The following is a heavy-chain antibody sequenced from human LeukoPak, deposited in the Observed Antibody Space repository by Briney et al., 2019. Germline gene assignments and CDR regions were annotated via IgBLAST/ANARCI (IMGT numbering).Heavy chain of an antibody. J-gene: IGHJ4*02. CDR2: TSSSSSYI. Sequence: GGSLRLSCASSGFTFSSYSMNWVRQAPGNGLEWVSSTSSSSSYIYYADSVRGRFTISRDNAKNSLYMQMNSLRAEDSGLYYCARDCWATYYYDSSGYCPFDYWGQGTLVTVSS. V-gene: IGHV3-21*01. CDR3: ARDCWATYYYDSSGYCPFDY. D-gene: IGHD3-22*01. CDR1: GFTFSSYS.